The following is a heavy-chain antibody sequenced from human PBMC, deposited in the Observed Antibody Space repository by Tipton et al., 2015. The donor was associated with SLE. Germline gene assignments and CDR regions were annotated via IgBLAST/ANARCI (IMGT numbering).Heavy chain of an antibody. J-gene: IGHJ6*02. Sequence: QLVQSGGGVVQPGRSLRLSCAASGFTFSRYWMSWVRQAPGKGLEWVANIKQDGSERYYVDSVKGRFTISRDNAKNSLYLQMNTLRAEDTALYYCARDRDGYSDYYAVDVWGQGTTVTVSS. V-gene: IGHV3-7*01. CDR3: ARDRDGYSDYYAVDV. CDR2: IKQDGSER. D-gene: IGHD3-10*01. CDR1: GFTFSRYW.